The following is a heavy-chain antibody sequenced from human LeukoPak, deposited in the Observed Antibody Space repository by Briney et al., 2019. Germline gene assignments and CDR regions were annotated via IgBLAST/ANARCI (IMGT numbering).Heavy chain of an antibody. Sequence: ASVKVSCKASGYTFTGYYMHWVRQAPGQGLEWMGRINPNSGGTNYAQKFQGRVTMTRDTSISTAYMELSRLRSDDTAVYYCATAVAGLYYYGMDVWGQGTTVTVSS. CDR3: ATAVAGLYYYGMDV. V-gene: IGHV1-2*06. D-gene: IGHD6-19*01. CDR1: GYTFTGYY. J-gene: IGHJ6*02. CDR2: INPNSGGT.